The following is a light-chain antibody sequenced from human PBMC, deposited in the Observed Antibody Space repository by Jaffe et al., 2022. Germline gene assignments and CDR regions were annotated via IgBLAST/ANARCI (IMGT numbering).Light chain of an antibody. Sequence: AIRMTQSPSSFSASTGDRVTITCRASQGISSYLAWYQQKPGKAPKLLIYAASTLQSGVPSRFSGSGSGTDFTLTISCLQSEDFATYYCQQYYSYSPGTFGPGTKVDIK. J-gene: IGKJ3*01. CDR2: AAS. CDR3: QQYYSYSPGT. V-gene: IGKV1-8*01. CDR1: QGISSY.